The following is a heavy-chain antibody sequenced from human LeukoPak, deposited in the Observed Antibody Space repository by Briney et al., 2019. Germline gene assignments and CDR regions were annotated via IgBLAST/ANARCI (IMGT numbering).Heavy chain of an antibody. CDR1: GFTFSRNC. J-gene: IGHJ4*02. CDR2: ISYDGSKK. V-gene: IGHV3-30*18. Sequence: GGSLRLSCAASGFTFSRNCMHWVRQAPGKGLEWVAVISYDGSKKCYADSVKDRFTISRDNSKNTLYLQMSSLRAEDSAVYYCAKDRRSNWAFDSWGQGTLVTVSS. CDR3: AKDRRSNWAFDS. D-gene: IGHD3-16*01.